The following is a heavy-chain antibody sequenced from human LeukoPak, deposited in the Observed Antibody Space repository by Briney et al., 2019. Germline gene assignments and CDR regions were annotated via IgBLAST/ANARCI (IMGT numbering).Heavy chain of an antibody. V-gene: IGHV1-2*02. J-gene: IGHJ4*02. CDR3: ARWSDMITFGGVIPTTDY. CDR1: GYTFTGYY. Sequence: ASVKVSCKASGYTFTGYYMHWVRQAPGQGLEWMGWINPNSGGTNYAQKFQGRVTMTRDTSISTAYMELSRLRSDDTAVYYCARWSDMITFGGVIPTTDYWGKGTLVTVSS. CDR2: INPNSGGT. D-gene: IGHD3-16*02.